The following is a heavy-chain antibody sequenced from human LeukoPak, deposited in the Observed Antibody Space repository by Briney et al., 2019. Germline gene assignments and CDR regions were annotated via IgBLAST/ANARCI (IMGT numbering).Heavy chain of an antibody. CDR1: GFTFSSYA. D-gene: IGHD4-17*01. CDR2: ISGSSGST. V-gene: IGHV3-23*01. CDR3: AKDPTVYYLDY. Sequence: GGSLRLSRAASGFTFSSYAMSWVRQAPGKGVEWVSAISGSSGSTYYADSVKGRFTISRDNSKNTLYLQMNSLRAEDTAVYYCAKDPTVYYLDYWGQGTLVTVSS. J-gene: IGHJ4*02.